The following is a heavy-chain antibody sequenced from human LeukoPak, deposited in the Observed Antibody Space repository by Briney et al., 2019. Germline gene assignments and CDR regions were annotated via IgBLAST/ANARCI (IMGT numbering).Heavy chain of an antibody. Sequence: GSLRLSCAASGFTFSDYYMSWIRQPPGKGLEWIGEINHSGSTNYNPSLKSRVTISVDTSKNQFSLKLSSVTAADTAVYFCARVSGHCHGSSCYSIDDWGQGTLVTVSS. V-gene: IGHV4-34*01. CDR1: GFTFSDYY. CDR3: ARVSGHCHGSSCYSIDD. J-gene: IGHJ4*02. CDR2: INHSGST. D-gene: IGHD2/OR15-2a*01.